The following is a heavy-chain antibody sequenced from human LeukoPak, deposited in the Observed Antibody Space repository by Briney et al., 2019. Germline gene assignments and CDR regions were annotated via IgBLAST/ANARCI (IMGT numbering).Heavy chain of an antibody. D-gene: IGHD3/OR15-3a*01. J-gene: IGHJ6*02. V-gene: IGHV1-2*02. Sequence: ASVKVSCKASGYTFTGYSMHWVRQAPGQGLEWMGWINPNSGGTNYAQKFQGRVTMTRDTSISTAYMELRRVRSDDTAVYYCARDGNPRTRTGYYPPDYYYGMDVWGQGTTVTVSS. CDR1: GYTFTGYS. CDR3: ARDGNPRTRTGYYPPDYYYGMDV. CDR2: INPNSGGT.